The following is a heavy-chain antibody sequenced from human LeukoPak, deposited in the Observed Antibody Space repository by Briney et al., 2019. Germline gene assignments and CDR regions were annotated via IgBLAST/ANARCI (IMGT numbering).Heavy chain of an antibody. CDR2: INPSGGST. Sequence: ASVKVSCKASGYTFTSYYMHWVRQAPGQGLEWMGIINPSGGSTSYAQKFQGRVTMTRDTSTSTVYMELSSLRSEDTAVYYCAKSASPYRPTDYYYYYMDVWGKGTTVTVSS. CDR3: AKSASPYRPTDYYYYYMDV. CDR1: GYTFTSYY. D-gene: IGHD3-16*01. V-gene: IGHV1-46*01. J-gene: IGHJ6*03.